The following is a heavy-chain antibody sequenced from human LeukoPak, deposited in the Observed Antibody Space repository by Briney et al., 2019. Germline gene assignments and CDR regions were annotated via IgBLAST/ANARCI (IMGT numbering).Heavy chain of an antibody. Sequence: GGSLRLSCAASGFTFSDYHMAWIRQAPGKGLQWVSYISNGGDIYYADSVKGRFTISRDNAKNSLYLQMNSLRAEDTALYYCAKDIETAGLFFDYWGQGTLVTVSS. J-gene: IGHJ4*02. CDR2: ISNGGDI. CDR1: GFTFSDYH. D-gene: IGHD6-13*01. V-gene: IGHV3-11*04. CDR3: AKDIETAGLFFDY.